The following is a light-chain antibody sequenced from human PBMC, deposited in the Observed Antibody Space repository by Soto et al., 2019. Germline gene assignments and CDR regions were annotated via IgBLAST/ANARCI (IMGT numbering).Light chain of an antibody. CDR1: QSVASSH. Sequence: TVLTQSPGTLYFSPGERATLSCMASQSVASSHFAWYRQKPGQTPRLLIYDASSSATGIPDRISGSGSGTDCPLTIGRLEPEDFAVYYCQQYGSAHFTGGPGTKVDIK. V-gene: IGKV3-20*01. CDR2: DAS. J-gene: IGKJ3*01. CDR3: QQYGSAHFT.